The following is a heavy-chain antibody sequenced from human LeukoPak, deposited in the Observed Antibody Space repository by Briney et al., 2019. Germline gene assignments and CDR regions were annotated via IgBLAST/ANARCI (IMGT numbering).Heavy chain of an antibody. CDR2: ISGSGGST. CDR3: AKDRDGYNTDFDY. Sequence: GGSLRLSCAASGFIFTNYAMTWVRQAPGKGLEWVSGISGSGGSTYYADSVKGRFTISRDKSKNTLYLQMNSLRVEDTAVYYCAKDRDGYNTDFDYWGQGTLVTVSS. V-gene: IGHV3-23*01. CDR1: GFIFTNYA. J-gene: IGHJ4*02. D-gene: IGHD5-24*01.